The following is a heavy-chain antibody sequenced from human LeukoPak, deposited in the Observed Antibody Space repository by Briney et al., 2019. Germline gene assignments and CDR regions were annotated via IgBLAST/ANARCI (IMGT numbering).Heavy chain of an antibody. CDR2: TRNKGNSYTT. CDR1: GFTFSDHY. J-gene: IGHJ4*02. Sequence: GGSLRLSCAASGFTFSDHYMDWVRQAPGKGLEWVGRTRNKGNSYTTEYAASVKGRFIISRDDSKNSVYLQMDSLKTEDTAMYYCARVGGSYRVGNYWGQGTLVTVSS. CDR3: ARVGGSYRVGNY. D-gene: IGHD1-26*01. V-gene: IGHV3-72*01.